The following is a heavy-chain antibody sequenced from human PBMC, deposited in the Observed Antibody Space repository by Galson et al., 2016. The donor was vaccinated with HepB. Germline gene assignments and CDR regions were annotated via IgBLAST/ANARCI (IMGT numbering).Heavy chain of an antibody. V-gene: IGHV3-23*01. Sequence: SLRPSCAASGFTFSSHVMSWVRQAPGKGLEWVSAMSGSADRTSYAVSVEGRFTISRDNSRNTLYLEMHSLRAEDTALYYCAKNDFWSGYPPYFYYGMDVWGQGTPVTVSS. CDR1: GFTFSSHV. CDR3: AKNDFWSGYPPYFYYGMDV. D-gene: IGHD3-3*01. J-gene: IGHJ6*02. CDR2: MSGSADRT.